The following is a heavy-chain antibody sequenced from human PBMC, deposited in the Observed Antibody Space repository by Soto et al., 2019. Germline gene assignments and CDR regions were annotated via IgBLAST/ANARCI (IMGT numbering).Heavy chain of an antibody. Sequence: EVQLVESGGGLVQPGGSLRLSCASSGFTFSSYDMHWVRQATGKGLEWVSAIGTAVDTYYPGSVKGRFTISRENAKNSLYLHMNSLRAVDTVVYYCARGGDATASPLNDACDIWGQGTMVTVSS. CDR3: ARGGDATASPLNDACDI. CDR1: GFTFSSYD. V-gene: IGHV3-13*01. CDR2: IGTAVDT. J-gene: IGHJ3*02. D-gene: IGHD2-15*01.